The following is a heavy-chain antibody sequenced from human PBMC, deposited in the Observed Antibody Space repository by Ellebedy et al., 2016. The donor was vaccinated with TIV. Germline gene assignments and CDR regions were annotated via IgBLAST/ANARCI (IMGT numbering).Heavy chain of an antibody. J-gene: IGHJ4*02. D-gene: IGHD1-14*01. CDR3: TRDPRPADN. CDR2: ISGGGDVR. CDR1: GFRFSDYY. Sequence: GESLKISCAASGFRFSDYYMTWIRQAPGKGLEFVSYISGGGDVRSYADSVKGRFTVSRDNAKRFLYLQMNSLRVEDTAVSYCTRDPRPADNWGQGTLVTVSS. V-gene: IGHV3-11*01.